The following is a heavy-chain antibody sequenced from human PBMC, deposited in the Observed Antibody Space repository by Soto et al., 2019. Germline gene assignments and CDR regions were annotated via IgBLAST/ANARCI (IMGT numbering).Heavy chain of an antibody. CDR2: MNPNNGNA. D-gene: IGHD2-2*01. CDR1: GYTFTSYD. Sequence: ASVKVSCKASGYTFTSYDINWVRQATGQGLEWMGWMNPNNGNAGYAQKFRGRVSMTRNTSISTAYMELSSLRSEDTAVYFCARVAGYCSSPSCYWFDPWGQGTLVTVSS. V-gene: IGHV1-8*01. CDR3: ARVAGYCSSPSCYWFDP. J-gene: IGHJ5*02.